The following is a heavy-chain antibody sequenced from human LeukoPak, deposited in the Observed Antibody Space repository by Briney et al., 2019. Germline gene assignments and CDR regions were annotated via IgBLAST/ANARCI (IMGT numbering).Heavy chain of an antibody. CDR2: IYYSGST. CDR1: GGSISSSSYY. V-gene: IGHV4-39*07. CDR3: ARDPSGRQLWLIDY. D-gene: IGHD5-18*01. J-gene: IGHJ4*02. Sequence: SETLSLTCTVSGGSISSSSYYWGWIRQPPGKGLEWIGSIYYSGSTYYNPSLKSRVTISVDTSKNQFSLKLSSVTAADTAVYYCARDPSGRQLWLIDYWGQGTLVTVSS.